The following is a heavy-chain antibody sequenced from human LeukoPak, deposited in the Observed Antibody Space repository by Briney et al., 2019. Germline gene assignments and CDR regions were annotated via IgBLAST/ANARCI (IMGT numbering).Heavy chain of an antibody. V-gene: IGHV4-59*01. CDR1: GGSISSYY. D-gene: IGHD3-10*01. CDR3: ARAKFEVHYYFDY. J-gene: IGHJ4*02. Sequence: SETLSLTCTVSGGSISSYYWSWIRQPPGKGLEWIGYIYYSGSTNYNPSLKSRVTISVDTSKNQFSLKLSSVTAADTAVYYCARAKFEVHYYFDYWGQGTLVTVSS. CDR2: IYYSGST.